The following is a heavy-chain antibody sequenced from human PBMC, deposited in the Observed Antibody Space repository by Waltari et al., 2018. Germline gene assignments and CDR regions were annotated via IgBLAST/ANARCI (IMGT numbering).Heavy chain of an antibody. CDR2: IYHSGST. CDR3: ARVGRYSSSSFDY. Sequence: QVQLQESGPGLVKPSETLSLTCAVSGYSISSGYYWGWIRQPPGRGLEWIGSIYHSGSTSYHLSLKRRVTISVDTAKNQFSLKLSSVTAADTAVYYCARVGRYSSSSFDYWGQGTLVTVSS. V-gene: IGHV4-38-2*01. CDR1: GYSISSGYY. D-gene: IGHD6-6*01. J-gene: IGHJ4*02.